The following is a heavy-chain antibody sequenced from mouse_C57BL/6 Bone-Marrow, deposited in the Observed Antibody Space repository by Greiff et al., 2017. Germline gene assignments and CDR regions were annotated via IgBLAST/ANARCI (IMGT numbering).Heavy chain of an antibody. Sequence: VMLVESGAELVRPGTSVKVSCKASGYAFTNYLIEWVKQRPGQGLEWIGVINPGSGGTNYNEKFKGKATLTADKSSSTAYMQLSSLTSEDSAVYFCARRYDYGGSDYWGQGTTLTVSS. D-gene: IGHD2-4*01. J-gene: IGHJ2*01. CDR2: INPGSGGT. CDR1: GYAFTNYL. CDR3: ARRYDYGGSDY. V-gene: IGHV1-54*01.